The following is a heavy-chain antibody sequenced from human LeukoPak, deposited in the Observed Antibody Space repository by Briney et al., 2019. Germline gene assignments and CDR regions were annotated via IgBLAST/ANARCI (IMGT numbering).Heavy chain of an antibody. Sequence: PGGSLRLSCAASGFTFSSYAMSWVRQAPGKGLEWVSSASGSGGSTYYADSVKGRFTISRDNSKNTLCLQMNSLRAEDTAVYYCAKDLGSVVTPPSLDYWGQGTLVTVSS. CDR3: AKDLGSVVTPPSLDY. CDR1: GFTFSSYA. D-gene: IGHD4-23*01. CDR2: ASGSGGST. J-gene: IGHJ4*02. V-gene: IGHV3-23*01.